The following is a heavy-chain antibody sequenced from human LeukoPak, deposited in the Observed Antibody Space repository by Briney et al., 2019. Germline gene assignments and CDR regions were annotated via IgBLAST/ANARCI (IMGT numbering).Heavy chain of an antibody. CDR2: IWYDGSNK. D-gene: IGHD3-22*01. J-gene: IGHJ4*02. V-gene: IGHV3-33*08. CDR1: GFTFSASS. CDR3: ATGDSSGYYLGSIDY. Sequence: GGSLRLSCAASGFTFSASSMHWVRQAPGKGLEWVAVIWYDGSNKYYADSVKGRFTISRDNSKNTLYLQMNSLRAEDTAVYYCATGDSSGYYLGSIDYWGQGTLVTVSS.